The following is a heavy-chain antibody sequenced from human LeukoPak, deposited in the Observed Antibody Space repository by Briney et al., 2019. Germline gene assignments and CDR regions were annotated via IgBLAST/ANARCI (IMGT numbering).Heavy chain of an antibody. CDR1: GGSFSGYY. J-gene: IGHJ3*02. V-gene: IGHV4-34*01. Sequence: SETLSLTCAVYGGSFSGYYWSWIRQPPGKGLEWIGEINHSGSTNYNPSLKSRVTISVDTSKNQFSLKLSSVTAAVTAVYYCARNGLDYDILTGYYSCAFDIWGQGTMVTVSS. D-gene: IGHD3-9*01. CDR2: INHSGST. CDR3: ARNGLDYDILTGYYSCAFDI.